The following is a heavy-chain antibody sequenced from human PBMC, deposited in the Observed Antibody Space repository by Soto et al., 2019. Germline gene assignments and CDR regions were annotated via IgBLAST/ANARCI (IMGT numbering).Heavy chain of an antibody. CDR1: GGSISSGGYY. J-gene: IGHJ5*02. CDR3: ARGRGTPLLGWFDP. CDR2: IYHSGTT. V-gene: IGHV4-31*03. Sequence: QVQLQESGPGLVKPSQTLSLTCTVSGGSISSGGYYWSWIRQHPGKGLEWIGYIYHSGTTYYNPPLKSRVNISVDTSQNQFSLKLPSVTAADTAVYYCARGRGTPLLGWFDPWGPGTLVTVSS. D-gene: IGHD2-15*01.